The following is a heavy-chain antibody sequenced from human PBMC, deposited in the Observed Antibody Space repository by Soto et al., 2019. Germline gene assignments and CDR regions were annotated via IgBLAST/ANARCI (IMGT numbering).Heavy chain of an antibody. CDR2: IYHSGST. CDR3: ARGYGDAPYYFDY. CDR1: GGSISSSNW. V-gene: IGHV4-4*02. Sequence: SETLSLTCAVSGGSISSSNWWSWVRQPPGKGLEWIGEIYHSGSTNYNPSLKSRVTISVDKSKNQFSLKLSSVTAADTAVYYCARGYGDAPYYFDYWGQGTLVTVSS. J-gene: IGHJ4*02. D-gene: IGHD4-17*01.